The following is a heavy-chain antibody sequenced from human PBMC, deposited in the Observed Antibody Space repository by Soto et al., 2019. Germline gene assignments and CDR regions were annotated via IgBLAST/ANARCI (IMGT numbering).Heavy chain of an antibody. J-gene: IGHJ4*02. Sequence: SETLSLTGSVSGRSMSSNYWSWLRQSPDKGLEWLGYVFYGGTDYDPSLGGRVSMSVHTSKTQFALTLSSESAADTAVYYCPAYSGALYFDFWGQGIQVTVSS. CDR2: VFYGGT. D-gene: IGHD4-4*01. CDR1: GRSMSSNY. V-gene: IGHV4-59*03. CDR3: PAYSGALYFDF.